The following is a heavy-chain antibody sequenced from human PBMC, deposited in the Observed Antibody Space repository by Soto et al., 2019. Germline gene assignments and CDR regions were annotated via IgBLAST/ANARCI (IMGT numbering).Heavy chain of an antibody. CDR3: ARDALDYGNAFDI. J-gene: IGHJ3*02. D-gene: IGHD4-17*01. Sequence: PGGSLRLSCAASGFTFSSYGMHWVRQAPGKGLEWVAFIWYDGSNKYYADSVKGRFTISRDNSKNTLYLQMNSLRAEDTAVYYCARDALDYGNAFDIWGQGTMVTVSS. V-gene: IGHV3-33*01. CDR2: IWYDGSNK. CDR1: GFTFSSYG.